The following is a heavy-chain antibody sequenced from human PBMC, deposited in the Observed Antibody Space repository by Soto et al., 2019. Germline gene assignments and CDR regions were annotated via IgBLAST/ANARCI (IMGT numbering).Heavy chain of an antibody. CDR3: ARGMQYYFDY. V-gene: IGHV4-34*01. CDR1: GGSFSGYY. CDR2: INHSGST. J-gene: IGHJ4*02. D-gene: IGHD6-19*01. Sequence: SETLSLTCAVYGGSFSGYYWSWIRQPPGKGLEWIGEINHSGSTNYNPSLKSRVTISVDTSKNQFSLKLSSVTAADTAVYYCARGMQYYFDYWGQGTLVTAPQ.